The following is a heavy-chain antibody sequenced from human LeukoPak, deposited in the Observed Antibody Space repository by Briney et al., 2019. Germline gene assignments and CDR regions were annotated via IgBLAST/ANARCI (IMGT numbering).Heavy chain of an antibody. CDR2: INPSGGST. Sequence: GASVKVSCKASGYTFTSYYMHWVRQAPGQGLEWMGIINPSGGSTSYAQKFQGRVTMTRDTSTSTVYMELSSLRSEDTAVYYCARGATYYYDSSGQTKFDPWGQGTLVTVSS. J-gene: IGHJ5*02. CDR1: GYTFTSYY. V-gene: IGHV1-46*01. D-gene: IGHD3-22*01. CDR3: ARGATYYYDSSGQTKFDP.